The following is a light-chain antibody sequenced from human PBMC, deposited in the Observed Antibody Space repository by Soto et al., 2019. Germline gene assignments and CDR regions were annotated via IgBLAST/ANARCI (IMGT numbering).Light chain of an antibody. V-gene: IGKV1-39*01. J-gene: IGKJ1*01. CDR3: QQNYSSHRK. CDR1: QSIRRS. CDR2: AAS. Sequence: DIQMTQSPSSLSASVADRVTITCRASQSIRRSLNWYQQKPGKAPNLLIYAASSLQAGVPSRFTGSGSGTDFTLTISNLQPEDFAVYYCQQNYSSHRKCGQGTKVDIK.